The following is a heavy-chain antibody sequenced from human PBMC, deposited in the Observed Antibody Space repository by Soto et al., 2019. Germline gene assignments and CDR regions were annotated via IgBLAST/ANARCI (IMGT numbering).Heavy chain of an antibody. Sequence: QMPVVQSGAELKKPGSSVKVSCKASRGSFSSYGIVWVRQAPGQGLEWMGRIIPVFGTPNYAQRFQGRVTMSVDASRTTAYMELSGLRSEDTALYYCATAGSRDINRGAFGIWGQGTMVIVSS. J-gene: IGHJ3*02. CDR3: ATAGSRDINRGAFGI. V-gene: IGHV1-69*18. CDR1: RGSFSSYG. D-gene: IGHD1-26*01. CDR2: IIPVFGTP.